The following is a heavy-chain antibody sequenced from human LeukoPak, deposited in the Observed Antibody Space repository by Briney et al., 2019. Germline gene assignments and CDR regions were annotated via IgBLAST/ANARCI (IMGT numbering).Heavy chain of an antibody. J-gene: IGHJ4*02. CDR1: GFTFXXXS. CDR2: IRSSSNII. V-gene: IGHV3-48*04. Sequence: GGSLRLSCAASGFTFXXXSMNWVRQAPXXGLEWVSYIRSSSNIIYYADSVKGRFTISRDNTKNSLYLQMNSLRAEDTAVYYCARGSPLGGNWGQGTLVTVSS. CDR3: ARGSPLGGN.